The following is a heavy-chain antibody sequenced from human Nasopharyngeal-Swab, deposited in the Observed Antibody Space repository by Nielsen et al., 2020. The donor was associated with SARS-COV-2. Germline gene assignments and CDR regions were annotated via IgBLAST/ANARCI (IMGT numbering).Heavy chain of an antibody. CDR3: ARWEKGDY. V-gene: IGHV1-8*01. J-gene: IGHJ4*02. Sequence: WVRQAPGQGLEWMGCMNPGSGFKDYAQNFQGRVTMTWNTSISTAYMEISSLRSEDTAVYCCARWEKGDYWGQGTLVTVSS. CDR2: MNPGSGFK. D-gene: IGHD1-26*01.